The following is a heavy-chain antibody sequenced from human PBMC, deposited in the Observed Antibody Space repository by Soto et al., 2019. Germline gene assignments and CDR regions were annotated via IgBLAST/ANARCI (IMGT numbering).Heavy chain of an antibody. D-gene: IGHD5-18*01. CDR3: ARDVLREPIQLWLRDYYYYYGMDV. CDR1: GGTFSSYA. J-gene: IGHJ6*02. V-gene: IGHV1-69*13. CDR2: IIPIFGTA. Sequence: ASVKVSCKASGGTFSSYAISWVRQAPGQGLEWMGGIIPIFGTANYAQKFQGRVTITADESTSTAYMELSSLRSEDTAVYYCARDVLREPIQLWLRDYYYYYGMDVWGQGTTVTVSS.